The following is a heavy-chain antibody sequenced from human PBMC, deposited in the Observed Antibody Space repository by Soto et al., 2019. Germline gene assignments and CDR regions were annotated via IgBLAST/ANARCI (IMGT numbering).Heavy chain of an antibody. CDR3: ARESPPAYCGGDCFYPSFDY. J-gene: IGHJ4*02. D-gene: IGHD2-21*01. CDR1: GFTFSSYS. Sequence: GGSLRLSCAGSGFTFSSYSMNWVRQAPGKGLEWVSYISSSSSTIYYADSVKGRFTISRDNAKNSLYLQMNSLRAEDTAVYYCARESPPAYCGGDCFYPSFDYWGQGTLVTVSS. V-gene: IGHV3-48*01. CDR2: ISSSSSTI.